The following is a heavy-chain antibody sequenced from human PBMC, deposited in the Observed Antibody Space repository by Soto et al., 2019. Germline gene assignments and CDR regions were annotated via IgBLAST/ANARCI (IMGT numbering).Heavy chain of an antibody. CDR1: GYSFSSYA. CDR2: ISVHNGKR. D-gene: IGHD5-18*01. CDR3: ARVDTAMVTASY. V-gene: IGHV1-18*01. Sequence: QVQLVQSGAEVKKPGASVKVSCKASGYSFSSYAISWVRQAPGQGLEWMGWISVHNGKRNYPQKLKGRVTMTTDTSSSTAYMELRCLRSDDTAVYYCARVDTAMVTASYWGQGTLVTVSS. J-gene: IGHJ4*02.